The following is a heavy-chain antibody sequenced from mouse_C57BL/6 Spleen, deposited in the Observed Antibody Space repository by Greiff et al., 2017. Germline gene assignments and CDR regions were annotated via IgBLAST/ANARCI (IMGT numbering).Heavy chain of an antibody. J-gene: IGHJ1*03. CDR2: IDPSDSYT. CDR3: AGYRYLDV. CDR1: GYTFTSYW. V-gene: IGHV1-69*01. Sequence: QVQLQQPGAELVMPGASVKLSCKASGYTFTSYWMHWVKQRPGQGLEWIGEIDPSDSYTNYNQKFKGKSTLTVDKSSSTAYMQLSSLTSEDSAVYYCAGYRYLDVWGTGTTVTVSS.